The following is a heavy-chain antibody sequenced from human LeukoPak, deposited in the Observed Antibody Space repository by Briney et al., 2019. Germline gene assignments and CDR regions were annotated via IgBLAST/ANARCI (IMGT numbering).Heavy chain of an antibody. V-gene: IGHV4-39*01. CDR3: ARRPTGGYSRFDS. CDR1: GGSISSGNYY. Sequence: SETLSLTCTVSGGSISSGNYYWGWIRQPPGKGLEWIGTIYFSGSTYYNPSLKSRVSISVDTSKNQFSLKLSSVTAADTALYYCARRPTGGYSRFDSWGQGTLVTVSS. D-gene: IGHD3-22*01. CDR2: IYFSGST. J-gene: IGHJ4*02.